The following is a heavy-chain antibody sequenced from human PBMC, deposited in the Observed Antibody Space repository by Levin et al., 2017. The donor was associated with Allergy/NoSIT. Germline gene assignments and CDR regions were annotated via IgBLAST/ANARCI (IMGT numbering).Heavy chain of an antibody. V-gene: IGHV1-2*02. J-gene: IGHJ3*01. D-gene: IGHD3-10*01. CDR1: GYTFTAYC. CDR2: IHPNSGNT. CDR3: ARDWRTNYGSVNVYLDAFDF. Sequence: ASVKVSCKASGYTFTAYCIHWVRQAPGQGLEWMGWIHPNSGNTKYAQNFQGRVTMTRDTSISTADMELSRLTSDDTAVYYCARDWRTNYGSVNVYLDAFDFWGQGTVLTVSS.